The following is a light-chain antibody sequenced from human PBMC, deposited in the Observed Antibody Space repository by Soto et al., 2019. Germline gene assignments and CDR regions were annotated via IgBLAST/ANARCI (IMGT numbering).Light chain of an antibody. CDR1: QGISNN. CDR3: QIRGGPPPVT. CDR2: AAS. Sequence: DIQMTQSPSSLSASVGDTVTITCRASQGISNNLAWYQQKPGKVPRLLIYAASTLQSGVPSRFSGSGSGTDVTLTISSLQPEYVATYYCQIRGGPPPVTCGPGTKVDVK. V-gene: IGKV1-27*01. J-gene: IGKJ3*01.